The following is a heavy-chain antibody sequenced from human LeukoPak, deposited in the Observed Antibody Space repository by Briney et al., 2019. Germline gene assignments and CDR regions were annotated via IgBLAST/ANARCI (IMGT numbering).Heavy chain of an antibody. CDR2: ISSSGSTI. CDR3: ARGDFRWEMATTIAFDI. Sequence: GGSLRLSCAASGFTFSDYYMSWIRQAPGKGLEWVSYISSSGSTIYYADSVKGRFTISRDNAKNSLYLQMNSLRAEDTAVYYCARGDFRWEMATTIAFDIWGQGTLVTVSS. D-gene: IGHD5-24*01. J-gene: IGHJ4*02. CDR1: GFTFSDYY. V-gene: IGHV3-11*04.